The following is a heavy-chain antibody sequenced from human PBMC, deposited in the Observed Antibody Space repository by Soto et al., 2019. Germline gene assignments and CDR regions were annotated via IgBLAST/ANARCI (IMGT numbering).Heavy chain of an antibody. CDR1: GYTFTSYD. J-gene: IGHJ6*03. V-gene: IGHV1-8*01. D-gene: IGHD6-13*01. Sequence: GASVKVSCKASGYTFTSYDINWVRQATGQGLEWMGWMNPNSGNTGYAQKFQGRVTMTRNTSISTAYMELSSLRSEDTAVYYCARGRRQLVQKNYYYYYYMDVWGKGTTVTVS. CDR3: ARGRRQLVQKNYYYYYYMDV. CDR2: MNPNSGNT.